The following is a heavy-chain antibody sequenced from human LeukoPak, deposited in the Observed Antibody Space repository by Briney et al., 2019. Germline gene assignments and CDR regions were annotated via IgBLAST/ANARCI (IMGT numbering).Heavy chain of an antibody. CDR1: GFTFSSYG. D-gene: IGHD3-22*01. V-gene: IGHV3-33*01. CDR2: IWYDGSNK. Sequence: GGFLRLSCAASGFTFSSYGMHWVRQAPGKGLEWVAVIWYDGSNKYYADSVKGRFTISRDNSKNTLYLQMSSLRAEDTAVYYCATQAPYYYDTPGLDWGQGTLVTVSS. J-gene: IGHJ4*02. CDR3: ATQAPYYYDTPGLD.